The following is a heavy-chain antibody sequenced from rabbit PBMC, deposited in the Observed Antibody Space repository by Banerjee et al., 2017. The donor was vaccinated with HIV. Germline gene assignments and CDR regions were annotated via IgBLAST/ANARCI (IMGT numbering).Heavy chain of an antibody. CDR1: GIDFSSSFW. V-gene: IGHV1S43*01. J-gene: IGHJ4*01. CDR2: IYPTYGAT. CDR3: ASDRDGDAGYGSLAL. D-gene: IGHD7-1*01. Sequence: QEQLVESGGGLVTLGGSLKLTCKASGIDFSSSFWISWVRQTPGKGLEWIGCIYPTYGATDYASWVNGRFTISLDNAQNTVFLQMTSLTAADTATYFCASDRDGDAGYGSLALWGQGTLVTVS.